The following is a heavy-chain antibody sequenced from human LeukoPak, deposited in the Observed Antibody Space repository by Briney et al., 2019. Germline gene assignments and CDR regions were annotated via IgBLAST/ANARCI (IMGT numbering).Heavy chain of an antibody. CDR1: GFTFSSFA. Sequence: ESGGSLRLSCAASGFTFSSFAMSWVRQAPGKGLEWVSAITSGGTTYYADSVKGRFTISRDNSKNTLYLQMNSLRAEDTAVYYCARGLWDSSGYGSLFFDYWGQGTLVTVSS. CDR2: ITSGGTT. J-gene: IGHJ4*02. D-gene: IGHD3-22*01. V-gene: IGHV3-23*01. CDR3: ARGLWDSSGYGSLFFDY.